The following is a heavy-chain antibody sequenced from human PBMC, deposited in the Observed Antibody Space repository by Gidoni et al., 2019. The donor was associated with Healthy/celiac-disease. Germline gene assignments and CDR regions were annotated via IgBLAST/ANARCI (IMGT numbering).Heavy chain of an antibody. CDR1: GFTFSDYY. J-gene: IGHJ3*02. V-gene: IGHV3-11*01. D-gene: IGHD5-18*01. CDR3: ARGGPEDSYGPTDAFDI. CDR2: IGSSGSTI. Sequence: QVQLVESGGGLVKPGGSMRLSCAASGFTFSDYYLSWIRQAPGKGLEWVSSIGSSGSTIYYADSVKGRFTISRDNAKNSLYLQMNSLRAEDTAVYYCARGGPEDSYGPTDAFDIWGQGTMVTVSS.